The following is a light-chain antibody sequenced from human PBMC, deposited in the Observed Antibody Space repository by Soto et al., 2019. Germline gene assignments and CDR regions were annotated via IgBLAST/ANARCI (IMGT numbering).Light chain of an antibody. CDR3: VSYTTGSTWV. J-gene: IGLJ3*02. Sequence: QPVLTQPASVSGSPGQSITISCTGTSSDVGAYNYVSWYQQHPGKVPKLMIYDVSNRPSGVSNRFSGSKSGNTASLTISGLQAEDEADYYCVSYTTGSTWVFGGGTQLTVL. CDR2: DVS. V-gene: IGLV2-14*01. CDR1: SSDVGAYNY.